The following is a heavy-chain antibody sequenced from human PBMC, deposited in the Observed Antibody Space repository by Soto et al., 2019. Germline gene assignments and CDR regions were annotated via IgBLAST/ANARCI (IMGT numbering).Heavy chain of an antibody. D-gene: IGHD3-22*01. J-gene: IGHJ4*02. CDR2: IYYSGST. V-gene: IGHV4-30-4*03. Sequence: SETLSLTCTVSGGSISSGDYYWSWIRQPPGKGLEWIGYIYYSGSTYYNPSLKSRVTISVDTSKNQFSLKLTSVTAAVTSVYFCCAWYYDSSGYYFDYWGQGTLVTVSS. CDR3: CAWYYDSSGYYFDY. CDR1: GGSISSGDYY.